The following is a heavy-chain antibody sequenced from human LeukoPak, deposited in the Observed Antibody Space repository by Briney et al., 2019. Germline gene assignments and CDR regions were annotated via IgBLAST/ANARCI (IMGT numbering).Heavy chain of an antibody. V-gene: IGHV4-34*01. J-gene: IGHJ4*02. Sequence: PSETLSLTCAVYGGSFSGYYWSWIRQPPGKGLEWIGEINHSGSTNYNPSLKSRVTISVDTSKNQFSLKLSSVTAADTAVYYCARGARLSRRYYDSSGSRVYYFDYWGQGTPVTVSS. CDR2: INHSGST. CDR3: ARGARLSRRYYDSSGSRVYYFDY. D-gene: IGHD3-22*01. CDR1: GGSFSGYY.